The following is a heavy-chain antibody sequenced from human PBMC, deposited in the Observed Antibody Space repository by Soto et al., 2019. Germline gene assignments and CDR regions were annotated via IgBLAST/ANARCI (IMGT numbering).Heavy chain of an antibody. V-gene: IGHV3-72*01. CDR3: ARGDDYNDGVYASDI. J-gene: IGHJ3*02. D-gene: IGHD4-4*01. CDR1: GFTFSDHY. Sequence: EVQMVESGGGLVQPGGSLRLSCAASGFTFSDHYMDWVRQAPGRGLEWVGRTRDKANSYTTEYAASVKGRFTISRDDSKNSLYLQMNSLKPEDTAVYYCARGDDYNDGVYASDIWGQGTMVTVSS. CDR2: TRDKANSYTT.